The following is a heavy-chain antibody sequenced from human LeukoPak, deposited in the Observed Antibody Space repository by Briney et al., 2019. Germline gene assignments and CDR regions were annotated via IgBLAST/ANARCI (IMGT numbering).Heavy chain of an antibody. CDR3: ARADSSGWYEVDY. V-gene: IGHV4-59*01. CDR1: GVSFSSYY. Sequence: SETLCLTCTVSGVSFSSYYWSWIRQAPGKGLEWIGYIYYSGSTNYNPSLKSRVTISVDTSKNQFSLKLSSVTAADTAVYYCARADSSGWYEVDYWGQGTLVTVSS. D-gene: IGHD6-19*01. J-gene: IGHJ4*02. CDR2: IYYSGST.